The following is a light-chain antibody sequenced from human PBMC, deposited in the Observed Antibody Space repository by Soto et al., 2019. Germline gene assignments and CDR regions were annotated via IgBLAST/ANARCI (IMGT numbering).Light chain of an antibody. V-gene: IGKV3-15*01. J-gene: IGKJ1*01. CDR1: QTISSN. CDR2: YAS. CDR3: QQYNNWPPGRA. Sequence: IVMTQSPATLSVSPGERATLSCRACQTISSNLAWYQQRPGQPPRLLIYYASTRATGVPARFSGSGSGTEFTLTISSLQSEDFAVYYCQQYNNWPPGRAFGQGTKVEIK.